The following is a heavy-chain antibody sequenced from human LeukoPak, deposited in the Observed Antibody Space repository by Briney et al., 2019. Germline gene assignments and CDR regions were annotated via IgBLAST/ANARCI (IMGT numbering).Heavy chain of an antibody. CDR1: GFSFSSYW. J-gene: IGHJ6*02. V-gene: IGHV3-7*01. CDR3: AINPRYYYYGMDV. Sequence: GGSLRLSCAASGFSFSSYWMSWVRRAPGKGLEWVANIKQDGSEKYYVDSVKGRFTISRDNAKNSLYLQMNSLRAEDTAVYYCAINPRYYYYGMDVWGQGTTVTVSS. CDR2: IKQDGSEK.